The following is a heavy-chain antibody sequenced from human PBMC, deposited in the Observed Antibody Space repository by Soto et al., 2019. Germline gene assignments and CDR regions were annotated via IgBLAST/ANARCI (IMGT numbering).Heavy chain of an antibody. Sequence: GGSLRLSCAASGFPFSNYALTWVRQAPGKGLEWVSAISGSGGSTYYADSVKGRFSISRDNSKNTVYLQMNSLRAEDTAVYYCAKGVGFGSSGRFDYWGQGTQVTVSS. CDR3: AKGVGFGSSGRFDY. J-gene: IGHJ4*02. CDR2: ISGSGGST. D-gene: IGHD3-22*01. V-gene: IGHV3-23*01. CDR1: GFPFSNYA.